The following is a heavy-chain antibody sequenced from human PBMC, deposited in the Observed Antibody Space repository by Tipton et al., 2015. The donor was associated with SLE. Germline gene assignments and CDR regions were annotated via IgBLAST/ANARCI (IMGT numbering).Heavy chain of an antibody. CDR3: ARSEYSDGLLDY. Sequence: TLSLTCSVSDDSISRFYWSWIRQPAGKGLESIGRFYTNGRPTSNPSLKSRVTISVDTSTNQFSLMLTSVTAADTAVYYCARSEYSDGLLDYWGQGTLVTVSS. D-gene: IGHD5-12*01. CDR1: DDSISRFY. V-gene: IGHV4-4*07. CDR2: FYTNGRP. J-gene: IGHJ4*02.